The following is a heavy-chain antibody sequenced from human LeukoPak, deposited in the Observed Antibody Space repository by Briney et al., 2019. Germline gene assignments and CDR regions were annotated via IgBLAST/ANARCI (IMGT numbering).Heavy chain of an antibody. CDR2: IYYSGST. J-gene: IGHJ4*02. Sequence: SETLSLTCTVSVGSISSYYWSWIREPRGRGLEWLGYIYYSGSTNYNPSLKSRVTISVDTSKNQFSLKLSSVTAADTAVYYCARLKAGDSSGWYPSFDYWGQGTLVTVSS. D-gene: IGHD6-19*01. CDR3: ARLKAGDSSGWYPSFDY. V-gene: IGHV4-59*08. CDR1: VGSISSYY.